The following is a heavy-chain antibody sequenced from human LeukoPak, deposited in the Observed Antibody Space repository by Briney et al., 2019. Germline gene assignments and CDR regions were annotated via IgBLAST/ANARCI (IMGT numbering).Heavy chain of an antibody. V-gene: IGHV4-59*01. CDR3: ASYGDYVPFDY. CDR1: GGSITNYY. J-gene: IGHJ4*02. D-gene: IGHD4-17*01. CDR2: IHYSGST. Sequence: SETLSLTCTVSGGSITNYYWSWIRQPPGKGLEWIGYIHYSGSTKYKSSLKSRVTISVDTSKNQFSLKLNSVTAADTAVYYCASYGDYVPFDYWGQGTLVTVSS.